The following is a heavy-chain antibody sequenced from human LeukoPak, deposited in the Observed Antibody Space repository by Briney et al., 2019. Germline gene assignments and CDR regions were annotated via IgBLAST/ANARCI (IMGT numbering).Heavy chain of an antibody. CDR2: ISGSGGST. CDR3: ANLYYYYGMDV. J-gene: IGHJ6*04. Sequence: GGSLRLSCAASGFTFSSYAMSWVRQAPGKGLXXXSAISGSGGSTYYADSVKGRFTISRDNSKNTLYLQMNSLRAEDTAVYYCANLYYYYGMDVWGKGTTVTVSS. V-gene: IGHV3-23*01. CDR1: GFTFSSYA.